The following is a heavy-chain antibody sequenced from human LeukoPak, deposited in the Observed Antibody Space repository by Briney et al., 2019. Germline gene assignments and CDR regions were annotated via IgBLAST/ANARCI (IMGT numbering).Heavy chain of an antibody. V-gene: IGHV3-30*19. CDR1: GFTFSSYG. Sequence: GRSLRLSCAASGFTFSSYGMHWVRQAPGKGLEWVAVIWYDGSNKYYADSVKGRFTISRDNSKNTLYLQMNSLRAEDTAVYYCARDTRRWLQLDYWGQGTLVTVSS. CDR3: ARDTRRWLQLDY. CDR2: IWYDGSNK. D-gene: IGHD5-24*01. J-gene: IGHJ4*02.